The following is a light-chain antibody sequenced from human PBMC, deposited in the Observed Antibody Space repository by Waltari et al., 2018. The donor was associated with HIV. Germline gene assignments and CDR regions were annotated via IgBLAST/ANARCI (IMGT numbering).Light chain of an antibody. J-gene: IGLJ3*02. CDR1: SSDVGGYNY. Sequence: QSALTQPRSVSGSPGQSVTISCTGTSSDVGGYNYVSWYQQHPGKAPKLMIYDVSKRPSGVPDRFSVSKSGNTASLTISGLQAEDEADYYCCSYAGSRWVFGGGTKLTVL. CDR3: CSYAGSRWV. V-gene: IGLV2-11*01. CDR2: DVS.